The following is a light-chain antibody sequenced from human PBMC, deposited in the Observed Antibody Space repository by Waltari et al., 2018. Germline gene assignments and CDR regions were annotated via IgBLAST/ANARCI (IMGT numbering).Light chain of an antibody. V-gene: IGLV2-23*01. CDR3: FSFVAANSFV. CDR2: GAT. J-gene: IGLJ1*01. CDR1: SNDIGNYYL. Sequence: QSALTQPASVSGSPGQSITLSCTGTSNDIGNYYLVSWYQQRPGEAPKHLMYGATKRPSGVSNRFSGSKSGKTASLTISGLQTEDEADYYCFSFVAANSFVFGPGTKVTVL.